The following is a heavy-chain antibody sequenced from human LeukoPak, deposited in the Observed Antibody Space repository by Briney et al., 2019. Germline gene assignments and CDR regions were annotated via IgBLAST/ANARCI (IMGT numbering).Heavy chain of an antibody. CDR2: INLSGGST. CDR1: GYTFTSYY. D-gene: IGHD5-24*01. Sequence: AAVKVSCKASGYTFTSYYMHWVRQAPGQGLEWMGIINLSGGSTSYAQKFQGRINMSRDTSTSTAYMELSSLRSEDTAFYYCATDHSMANTAWWFDPWGQGTLVTVSS. V-gene: IGHV1-46*01. J-gene: IGHJ5*02. CDR3: ATDHSMANTAWWFDP.